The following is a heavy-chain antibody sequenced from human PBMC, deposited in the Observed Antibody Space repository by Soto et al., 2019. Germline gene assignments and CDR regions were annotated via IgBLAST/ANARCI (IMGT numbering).Heavy chain of an antibody. CDR1: GYNFTNYW. Sequence: GESLKISCNGSGYNFTNYWIGWVRQMPGKGLEWMGLIYPGDSDTRYNPSFEGQVTISADSNTAYLQWSSLKASDTAMYYCGRHRGYTSRNSYYGMDAWGQGTPVTVSS. CDR3: GRHRGYTSRNSYYGMDA. V-gene: IGHV5-51*01. J-gene: IGHJ6*02. CDR2: IYPGDSDT. D-gene: IGHD5-18*01.